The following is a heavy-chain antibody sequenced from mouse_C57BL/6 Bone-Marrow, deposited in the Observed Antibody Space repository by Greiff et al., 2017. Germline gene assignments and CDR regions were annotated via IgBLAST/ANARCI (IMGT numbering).Heavy chain of an antibody. J-gene: IGHJ2*01. CDR1: GYTFTSYW. V-gene: IGHV1-59*01. CDR2: IDPSDSYT. Sequence: VQLQQPGAELVRPGTSVKLSCKASGYTFTSYWMHWVKQRPGQGLEWIGVIDPSDSYTNYNQKFKGKATLTVDTSSSTAYMQLSSLTSEDSAVYYCARWAFDYWGQGTTLTVSS. CDR3: ARWAFDY.